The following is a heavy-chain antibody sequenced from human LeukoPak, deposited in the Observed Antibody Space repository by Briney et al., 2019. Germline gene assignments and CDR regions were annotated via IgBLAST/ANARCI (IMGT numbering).Heavy chain of an antibody. CDR1: GGSISSSSYY. D-gene: IGHD3-10*01. J-gene: IGHJ4*02. Sequence: SETLSLTCTVSGGSISSSSYYWGWIRQPPGKGLEWIGSIYYSGSTYYNPSLKSRVTISVDTSKNQFSLKLSSVTAADTAIYYCARDAKYYYGSRTYFFFEYWGQGTLLTVSS. CDR3: ARDAKYYYGSRTYFFFEY. CDR2: IYYSGST. V-gene: IGHV4-39*07.